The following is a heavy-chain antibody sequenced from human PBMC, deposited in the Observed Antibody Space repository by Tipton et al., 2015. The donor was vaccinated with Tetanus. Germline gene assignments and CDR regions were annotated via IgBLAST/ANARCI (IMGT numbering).Heavy chain of an antibody. CDR2: IRDNGNS. Sequence: TLSLTCTVSGGSINSGGHFWTWIRQRTGKGLEWIGHIRDNGNSYANPSLSGRVTMSVDTRKNQFSLKLSSVTAADTAVYFCARGGTMVHGVILQDHFYYWGQGTLVTVSS. J-gene: IGHJ4*02. V-gene: IGHV4-31*03. CDR3: ARGGTMVHGVILQDHFYY. CDR1: GGSINSGGHF. D-gene: IGHD3-10*01.